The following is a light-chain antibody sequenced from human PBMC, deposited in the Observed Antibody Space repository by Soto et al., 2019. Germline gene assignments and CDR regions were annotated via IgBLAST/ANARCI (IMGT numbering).Light chain of an antibody. V-gene: IGLV2-8*01. J-gene: IGLJ1*01. Sequence: QSFLTQPPSASGSPVQSVTISCTGTKKDIGVYDFFSWYQHHPGKAPRLIIYEVVHRPSGFPDRFSGSKSGNTASLTVSGLPAADAADYFCQSYAGSXTYVVGRGTKVXV. CDR3: QSYAGSXTYV. CDR2: EVV. CDR1: KKDIGVYDF.